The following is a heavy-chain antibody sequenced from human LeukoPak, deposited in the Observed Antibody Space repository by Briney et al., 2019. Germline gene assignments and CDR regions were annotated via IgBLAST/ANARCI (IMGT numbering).Heavy chain of an antibody. D-gene: IGHD3-10*01. CDR2: ISAYNGNT. CDR3: ARDKSYYYGSGSYDAFDI. J-gene: IGHJ3*02. Sequence: ASVKVSCKASGYTFTSYGISWVRQAPGQGLEWMGWISAYNGNTNYAQKLQGRVTMTTDTSTSTAYMELRSLRSDDTAVYYCARDKSYYYGSGSYDAFDIWGQGTMVTVSS. V-gene: IGHV1-18*01. CDR1: GYTFTSYG.